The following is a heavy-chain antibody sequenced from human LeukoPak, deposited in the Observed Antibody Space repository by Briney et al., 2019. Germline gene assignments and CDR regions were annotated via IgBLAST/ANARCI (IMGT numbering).Heavy chain of an antibody. D-gene: IGHD5-18*01. CDR1: GFTFSSYG. Sequence: GGSLRLSCAASGFTFSSYGMHWVRQAPGKGLEWVAVISYDGSNKYYADSVKGRFTISRDNSKNTLYLRMNSLRAEDTAVYYCARVRGNIYGTLDYWGQGTLVTVSS. CDR2: ISYDGSNK. J-gene: IGHJ4*02. CDR3: ARVRGNIYGTLDY. V-gene: IGHV3-30*03.